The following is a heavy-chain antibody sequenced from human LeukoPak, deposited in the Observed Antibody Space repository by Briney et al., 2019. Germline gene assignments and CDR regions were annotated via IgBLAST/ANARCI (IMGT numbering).Heavy chain of an antibody. CDR3: ASSTVNYYGMDV. V-gene: IGHV4-34*01. D-gene: IGHD4-17*01. J-gene: IGHJ6*02. CDR2: INHSGST. CDR1: GGSFSGYY. Sequence: SETLSLNCAVYGGSFSGYYWGWIRQPPGKGLEWIGEINHSGSTNYNPSLKSRVTISADTSKNQFSLKLSSVTAADTAVYYCASSTVNYYGMDVWGQGATVTVSS.